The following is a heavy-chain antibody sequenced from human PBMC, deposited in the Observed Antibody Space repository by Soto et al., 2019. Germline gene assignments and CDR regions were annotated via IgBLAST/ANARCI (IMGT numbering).Heavy chain of an antibody. CDR3: ARDWSDDNSDSSGPA. Sequence: GASVKVSCKASGYTFTSYGISWVRQAPGQGLEWMGWISPYNGNTKYAQKLQGRVTMTTDTSTSTAYMELRSLRSDDTAVYYCARDWSDDNSDSSGPAWGQGTLVTVSS. D-gene: IGHD3-22*01. V-gene: IGHV1-18*01. CDR2: ISPYNGNT. J-gene: IGHJ5*02. CDR1: GYTFTSYG.